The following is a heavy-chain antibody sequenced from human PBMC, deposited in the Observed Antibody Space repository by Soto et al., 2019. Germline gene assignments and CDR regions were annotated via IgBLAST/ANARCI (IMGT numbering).Heavy chain of an antibody. CDR3: AKDRRDGSLPVGRFDP. CDR2: ISGSGGST. V-gene: IGHV3-23*01. CDR1: GFTFSSYA. J-gene: IGHJ5*02. Sequence: GGSLRLSCAASGFTFSSYAMSWVRQAPGKGLEWVSAISGSGGSTYYADSVKGRFTISRDNSKNTLYLQMNSLRAEDTAVYYCAKDRRDGSLPVGRFDPWGQGTLVTVSS. D-gene: IGHD7-27*01.